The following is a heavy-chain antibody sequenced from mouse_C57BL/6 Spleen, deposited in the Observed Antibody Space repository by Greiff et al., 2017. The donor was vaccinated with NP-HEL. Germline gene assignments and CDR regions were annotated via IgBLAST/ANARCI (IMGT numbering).Heavy chain of an antibody. J-gene: IGHJ3*01. Sequence: EVKLVESGGDLVKPGGSLKLSCAASGFTFSSYGMSWVRQTPDKRLEWVATISSGGSYTYYPDSVKGRFTISRDNAKNTLYLQMSSLKSEDTAMYYCATLTGTGLFAYWGQGTLVTVSA. D-gene: IGHD4-1*01. CDR3: ATLTGTGLFAY. CDR1: GFTFSSYG. V-gene: IGHV5-6*01. CDR2: ISSGGSYT.